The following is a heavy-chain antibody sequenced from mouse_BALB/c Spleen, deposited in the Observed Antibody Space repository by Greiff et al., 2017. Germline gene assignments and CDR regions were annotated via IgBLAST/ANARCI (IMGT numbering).Heavy chain of an antibody. CDR1: GYTFTSYW. CDR3: TSYYGYTWFAY. J-gene: IGHJ3*01. D-gene: IGHD1-2*01. CDR2: IYPGNSDT. Sequence: SGTVLARPGASVKMSCKASGYTFTSYWMHWVKQRPGQGLEWIGAIYPGNSDTSYNQKFKGKAKLTAVTSTSTAYMELSSLTNEDSAVYYCTSYYGYTWFAYWGQGTLVTVSA. V-gene: IGHV1-5*01.